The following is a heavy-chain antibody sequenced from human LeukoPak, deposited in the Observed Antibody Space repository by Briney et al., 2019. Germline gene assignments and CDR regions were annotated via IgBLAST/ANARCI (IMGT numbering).Heavy chain of an antibody. CDR2: IRYDGSNK. CDR3: AKEGYCSGGSCYVFDY. D-gene: IGHD2-15*01. J-gene: IGHJ4*02. Sequence: GGSLRLSCAASGFTFSSYGMHWVRQAPGKGLEWVAFIRYDGSNKYYADSVKGRFTISRDNSKNTLYLQMNSLRAEDTAVYYCAKEGYCSGGSCYVFDYWGQGTLVTVSS. V-gene: IGHV3-30*02. CDR1: GFTFSSYG.